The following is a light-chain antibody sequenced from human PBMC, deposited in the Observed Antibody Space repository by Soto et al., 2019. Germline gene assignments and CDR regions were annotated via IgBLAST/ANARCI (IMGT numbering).Light chain of an antibody. J-gene: IGKJ1*01. CDR2: QIS. Sequence: IVLTQTPLSSAVTLGQPASFSCESSESLVHSDGKTYLGWLHLRPGQPPRLLIYQISKRPPGVPDRFSGRGAGTNFTLKISRVEPEDVGIFYCMQASQLRTFGQGTKVELK. V-gene: IGKV2-24*01. CDR1: ESLVHSDGKTY. CDR3: MQASQLRT.